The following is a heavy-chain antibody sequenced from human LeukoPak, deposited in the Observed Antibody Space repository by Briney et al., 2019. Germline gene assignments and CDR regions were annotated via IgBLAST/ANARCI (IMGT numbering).Heavy chain of an antibody. CDR3: ARGGGMYGDK. CDR2: MKEDGSDE. V-gene: IGHV3-7*04. J-gene: IGHJ4*02. CDR1: GFSFGTYT. Sequence: GGSLRLSCVASGFSFGTYTMSWVRQARGKGLEWVAKMKEDGSDEKYVDSVKGRFTISRDNAINSVFLQMNSLRAEDTAVYFCARGGGMYGDKWGQGTLVVVSS. D-gene: IGHD2-8*01.